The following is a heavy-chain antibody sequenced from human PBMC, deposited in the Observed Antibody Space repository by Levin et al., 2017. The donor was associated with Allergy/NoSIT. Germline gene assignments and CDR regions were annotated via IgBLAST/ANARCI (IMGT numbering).Heavy chain of an antibody. Sequence: SETLSLTCTVSGGSVSSGSYYWSWIRQPPGKGLEWIGYIYYSGSTNYNPSLKSRVTISVDTSKNQFSLKLSSVTAADTAVYYCARGYPYYDFWSGYDTPYNWFDPWGQGTLVTVSS. CDR3: ARGYPYYDFWSGYDTPYNWFDP. J-gene: IGHJ5*02. CDR1: GGSVSSGSYY. D-gene: IGHD3-3*01. CDR2: IYYSGST. V-gene: IGHV4-61*01.